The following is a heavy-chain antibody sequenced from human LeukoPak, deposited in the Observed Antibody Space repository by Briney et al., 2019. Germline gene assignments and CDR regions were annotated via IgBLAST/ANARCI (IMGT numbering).Heavy chain of an antibody. V-gene: IGHV1-69*13. CDR2: IIPIFGTA. Sequence: SVKVSCKASGGTFSSYAISWVRQAPGQGLEWMGGIIPIFGTANYAQKFQGRVTITADESTSTAYMELSSLRSDDTAVYYCASTIVGATPAKYCYYGMDVWGQGTTVTVSS. CDR3: ASTIVGATPAKYCYYGMDV. J-gene: IGHJ6*02. D-gene: IGHD1-26*01. CDR1: GGTFSSYA.